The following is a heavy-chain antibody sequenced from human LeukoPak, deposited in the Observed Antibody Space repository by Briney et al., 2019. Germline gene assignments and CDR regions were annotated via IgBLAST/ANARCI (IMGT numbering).Heavy chain of an antibody. V-gene: IGHV1-69*06. Sequence: SVKVSCKASGGTFSSYAISWVRQAPGQGLEWMGGIIPIFGTANYAQKFQGRVTITADKSTSTAYMELSSLRSEDTAAYYCARYFGALNWFDPWGQGTLVTVSS. J-gene: IGHJ5*02. CDR1: GGTFSSYA. D-gene: IGHD3-9*01. CDR3: ARYFGALNWFDP. CDR2: IIPIFGTA.